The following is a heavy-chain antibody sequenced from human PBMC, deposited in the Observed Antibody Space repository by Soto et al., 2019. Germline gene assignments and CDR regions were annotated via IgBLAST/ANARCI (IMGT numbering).Heavy chain of an antibody. CDR2: IWHDGKEK. Sequence: QVQVVESGGGVVQPGRSLKLSCAASGFTFSNFGMHWVRQAPGKGLEWVAVIWHDGKEKYYADSAKGRSTISRDNSKNTLYLQMNSLRAEDTAVYYCARDPGQDEAMDYWGQGTRVTVSS. CDR3: ARDPGQDEAMDY. CDR1: GFTFSNFG. J-gene: IGHJ4*02. V-gene: IGHV3-33*01.